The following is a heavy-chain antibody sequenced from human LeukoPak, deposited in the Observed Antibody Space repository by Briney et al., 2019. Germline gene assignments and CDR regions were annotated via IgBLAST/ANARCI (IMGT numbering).Heavy chain of an antibody. V-gene: IGHV4-39*01. CDR1: GGSIRSNTYY. CDR3: AKSGGSGLIDY. Sequence: SETLSLTCTVSGGSIRSNTYYWGWIRQPPGKGLEWIVSIYYSGSTYYNPSLKSRATISADTSKNQFSLKLSSVTAADTAVYYCAKSGGSGLIDYWGQGTLVTVSS. J-gene: IGHJ4*02. D-gene: IGHD1-26*01. CDR2: IYYSGST.